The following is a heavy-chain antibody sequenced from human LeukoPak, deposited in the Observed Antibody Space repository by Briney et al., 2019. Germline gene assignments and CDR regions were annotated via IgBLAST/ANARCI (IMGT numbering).Heavy chain of an antibody. J-gene: IGHJ4*02. CDR2: INPSGGST. CDR1: GYTFTSYY. Sequence: ASVKVSCKASGYTFTSYYMHWVRQAPGQGLEWMGIINPSGGSTSYAQKFQGRVTMTRDTSTSTVYMELSSLRSEDTAVYYCAGSPLVVTPDYWGQGTLVTVSS. V-gene: IGHV1-46*01. D-gene: IGHD4-23*01. CDR3: AGSPLVVTPDY.